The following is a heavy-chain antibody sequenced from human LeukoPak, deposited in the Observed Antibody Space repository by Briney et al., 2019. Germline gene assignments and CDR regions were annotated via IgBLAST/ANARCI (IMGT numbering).Heavy chain of an antibody. CDR2: ITSSSSYI. CDR3: AELGITMIGGV. Sequence: PGGSLRLSCAASGFTFSSYNMNWVRQAPGKGLEWVSSITSSSSYIYYADSVKGRFTTSRDNAKNSLYLQMNSLRAEDTAVYYCAELGITMIGGVWGKGTTVTISS. J-gene: IGHJ6*04. V-gene: IGHV3-21*01. D-gene: IGHD3-10*02. CDR1: GFTFSSYN.